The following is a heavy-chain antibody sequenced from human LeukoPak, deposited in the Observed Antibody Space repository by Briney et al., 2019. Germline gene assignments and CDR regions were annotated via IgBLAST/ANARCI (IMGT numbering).Heavy chain of an antibody. Sequence: RASVKVSCKASGYTFATYVIHWVRQAPGQGLKGMGWINAGHGNTEYSPRFEGRLIITTDTSASTVYMELSGLRREDTAVYYCARDRSYGDYWGQGTLVTVSS. D-gene: IGHD3-16*01. V-gene: IGHV1-3*01. CDR3: ARDRSYGDY. J-gene: IGHJ4*02. CDR1: GYTFATYV. CDR2: INAGHGNT.